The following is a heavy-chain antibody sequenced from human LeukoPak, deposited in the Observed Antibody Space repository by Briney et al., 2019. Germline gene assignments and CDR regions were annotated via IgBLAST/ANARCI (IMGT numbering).Heavy chain of an antibody. Sequence: GESLKISCKGSGYSFTSYWIGWVRQMPGKGLEWMGIIYPGDSDTRYSPSFQGQVTISADKSISTAYLQWSSLKASDTAMYYCARRRNSGSYSPAYYMDVWGKGTTVTVSS. CDR2: IYPGDSDT. CDR1: GYSFTSYW. V-gene: IGHV5-51*01. J-gene: IGHJ6*03. CDR3: ARRRNSGSYSPAYYMDV. D-gene: IGHD1-26*01.